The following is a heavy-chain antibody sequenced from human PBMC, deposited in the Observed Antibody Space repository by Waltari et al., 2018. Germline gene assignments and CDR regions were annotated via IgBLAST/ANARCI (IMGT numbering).Heavy chain of an antibody. CDR1: GFTFSSYA. J-gene: IGHJ5*02. CDR2: ISGSGGST. V-gene: IGHV3-23*01. CDR3: AKGTYFLTIFGVTITDL. Sequence: EVQLLESGGGLVQPGGSLRLSCAASGFTFSSYAMSWVRQAPGEGLKWVSVISGSGGSTYYADSGKGRFTISRDNSKNTLYLQMNSLRAEDTAVYYCAKGTYFLTIFGVTITDLWGQGTLVTVSS. D-gene: IGHD3-3*01.